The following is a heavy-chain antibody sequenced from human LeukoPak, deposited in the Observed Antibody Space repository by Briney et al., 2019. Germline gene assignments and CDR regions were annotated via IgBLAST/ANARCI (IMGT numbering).Heavy chain of an antibody. CDR3: ARGPRIQLWSPPYYFDY. CDR2: INPNSGGT. D-gene: IGHD5-18*01. J-gene: IGHJ4*02. CDR1: GYTFTGYY. V-gene: IGHV1-2*02. Sequence: ASVKVSCKASGYTFTGYYMHWVRQAPGQGLEWMGWINPNSGGTNYAQKFQGRVTMTRDTSISTAYMELSRLRSDDTAVYYCARGPRIQLWSPPYYFDYWGQGTLVTVSS.